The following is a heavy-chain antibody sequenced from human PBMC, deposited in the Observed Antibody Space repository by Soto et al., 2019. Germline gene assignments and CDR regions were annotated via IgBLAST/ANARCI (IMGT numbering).Heavy chain of an antibody. D-gene: IGHD5-12*01. CDR3: ARRDIVATSGAFDI. Sequence: SETLSLTCTVSVGSISSGNYYWSWIRQHPGKGLEWIGYIHYSGTTYYNPSLKSRITISVDTSKNQFSLMLSSVTAADTAVYYCARRDIVATSGAFDIWGQGTMVTVSS. V-gene: IGHV4-31*03. J-gene: IGHJ3*02. CDR1: VGSISSGNYY. CDR2: IHYSGTT.